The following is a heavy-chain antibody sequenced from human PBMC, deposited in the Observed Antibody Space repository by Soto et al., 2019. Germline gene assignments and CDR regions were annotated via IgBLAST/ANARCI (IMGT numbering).Heavy chain of an antibody. J-gene: IGHJ4*02. Sequence: QVQLVQSGPEVKKPGASVKVSCKASGDIFSSLGFSWVRQAPGQGLEWMGWISAYNGNTNYAQNLQGRVTMTTDTFTRTVNVEQRSRTADDTAEYFCAFSTSGWHGGGYFDFWGQGTLVTVSS. V-gene: IGHV1-18*01. D-gene: IGHD6-19*01. CDR3: AFSTSGWHGGGYFDF. CDR2: ISAYNGNT. CDR1: GDIFSSLG.